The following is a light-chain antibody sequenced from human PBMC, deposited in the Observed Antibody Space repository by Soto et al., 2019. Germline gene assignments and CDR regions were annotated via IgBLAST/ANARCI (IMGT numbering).Light chain of an antibody. V-gene: IGLV2-23*01. CDR2: EGR. J-gene: IGLJ1*01. CDR1: SSDLGTYNL. CDR3: SSYAGGGIYV. Sequence: QSALTQPASVSGSPGQSSTISCTGTSSDLGTYNLVSWYQQYPGNAPRLMIYEGRKRPLGGSNRFSGSKSGSTASLTISGLQAEDEDDFYCSSYAGGGIYVFGTGTKVTVL.